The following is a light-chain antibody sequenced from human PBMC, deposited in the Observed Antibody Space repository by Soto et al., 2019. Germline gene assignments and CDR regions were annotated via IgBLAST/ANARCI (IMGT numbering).Light chain of an antibody. V-gene: IGKV3-15*01. CDR3: QQYINWPRT. Sequence: EIVLTQSPVTLSVSPGERVTLSCRASQRLSSNLAWYQQRPGQAPRLLIYGASIRATDIPARFIGSGSGTEFTLTISSLQSEDFAVYYCQQYINWPRTFGQGTKLDIK. J-gene: IGKJ1*01. CDR2: GAS. CDR1: QRLSSN.